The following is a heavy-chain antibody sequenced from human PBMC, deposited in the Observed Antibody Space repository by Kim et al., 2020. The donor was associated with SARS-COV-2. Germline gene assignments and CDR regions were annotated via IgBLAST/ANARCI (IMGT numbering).Heavy chain of an antibody. CDR1: GFTFSSYA. CDR2: ISYDGSNK. CDR3: ARDLRLVLDY. Sequence: GGSLRRSCAASGFTFSSYAMHWVRQAPGKGLEWVAVISYDGSNKYYADSVKGRFTISRDNSKNTLYLQMNSLRAEDTAVYYCARDLRLVLDYWGQGTLVTVSS. D-gene: IGHD3-9*01. J-gene: IGHJ4*02. V-gene: IGHV3-30*04.